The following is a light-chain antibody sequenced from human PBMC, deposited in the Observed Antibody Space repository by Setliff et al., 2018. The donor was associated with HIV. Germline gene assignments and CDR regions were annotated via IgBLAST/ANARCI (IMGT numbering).Light chain of an antibody. V-gene: IGLV3-25*03. J-gene: IGLJ1*01. Sequence: SYALTQPPSVSVSPGQTARTTCSGDALTKQYGYWYQQKPGQAPVLVIYNDNQRASGIPERFSGSSSGTTVTLTISGVQAEDEADYYCQSVDSSGTYYVFGIGTKVTVL. CDR1: ALTKQY. CDR3: QSVDSSGTYYV. CDR2: NDN.